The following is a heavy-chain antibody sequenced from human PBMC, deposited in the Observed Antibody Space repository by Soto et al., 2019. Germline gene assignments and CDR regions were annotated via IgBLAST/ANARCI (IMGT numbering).Heavy chain of an antibody. V-gene: IGHV4-31*02. CDR2: IYHTGKT. CDR3: ARDCSSTANWIDP. D-gene: IGHD2-2*01. J-gene: IGHJ5*02. CDR1: GDAIYIGGYY. Sequence: SETLSLTXTVSGDAIYIGGYYWTWIRQHPGKGLEWIGYIYHTGKTYYNPSLESRVTMSVDTSKNQFSLKLASVTAADTAVYYCARDCSSTANWIDPWGQGTLVTVS.